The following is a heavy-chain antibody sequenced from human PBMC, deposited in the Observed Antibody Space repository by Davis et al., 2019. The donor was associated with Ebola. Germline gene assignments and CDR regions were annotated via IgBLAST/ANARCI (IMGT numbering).Heavy chain of an antibody. V-gene: IGHV3-7*03. D-gene: IGHD2-21*01. Sequence: GESLKISCAASGFAFSNYWINWVRQAPGKGLEWVANINQGGSDKYYVDSVKGRFTISRDNAKNSLYLQLNSLRAEDTAVYYCARGPTDHAYPTVWGQGILVTVSS. CDR3: ARGPTDHAYPTV. CDR1: GFAFSNYW. CDR2: INQGGSDK. J-gene: IGHJ4*02.